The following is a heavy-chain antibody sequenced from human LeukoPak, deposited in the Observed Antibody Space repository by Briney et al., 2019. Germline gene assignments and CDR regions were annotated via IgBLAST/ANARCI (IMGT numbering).Heavy chain of an antibody. J-gene: IGHJ4*02. CDR2: IIPIFGTA. V-gene: IGHV1-69*05. CDR3: ASRLRGIAAAGSGLVDY. D-gene: IGHD6-13*01. Sequence: SVKVSCKASGGTFSSYAISWVRQAPGQGLEWMGGIIPIFGTANYAQKFQGRVTITTDESTSTAYMELSGLRSEDTAVYYCASRLRGIAAAGSGLVDYWGQGTLVTVSS. CDR1: GGTFSSYA.